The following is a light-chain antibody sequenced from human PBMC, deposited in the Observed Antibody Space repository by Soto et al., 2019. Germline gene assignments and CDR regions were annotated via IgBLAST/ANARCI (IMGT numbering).Light chain of an antibody. V-gene: IGKV1-33*01. Sequence: DIQMTQSPSSLSASVGDRVTITCQATQGISNYLSWYQQRPGRAPKLLVYDASNLEIGVPSRFSGSGSGTHFTFTISSLQTEDIGTYYCQQYDILPITFGRGTRLEIK. CDR1: QGISNY. CDR3: QQYDILPIT. CDR2: DAS. J-gene: IGKJ5*01.